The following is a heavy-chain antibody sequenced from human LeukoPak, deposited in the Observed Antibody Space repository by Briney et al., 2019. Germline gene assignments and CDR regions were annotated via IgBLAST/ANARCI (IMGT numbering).Heavy chain of an antibody. D-gene: IGHD3-10*01. J-gene: IGHJ6*03. CDR3: AREMQIHYYGSGSYPSYYMDV. V-gene: IGHV1-46*01. CDR2: INPSGGST. Sequence: ASVKVSCKASGYTLTSYYMQWLRQAPGQGPEWMGMINPSGGSTSYAQKFQGRVTMTRDMSTSTVYMELSSLRSEDTAVYYCAREMQIHYYGSGSYPSYYMDVWGKGTTVTVSS. CDR1: GYTLTSYY.